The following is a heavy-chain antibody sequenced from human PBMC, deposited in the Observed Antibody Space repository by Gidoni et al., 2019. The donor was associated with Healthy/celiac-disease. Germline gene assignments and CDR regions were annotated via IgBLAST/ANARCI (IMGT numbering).Heavy chain of an antibody. CDR1: GFTFSSYS. D-gene: IGHD2-15*01. Sequence: EVQLVESGGGLVQPGGSLRLSCAASGFTFSSYSMNWVRQAPGKGLEWVSYISSSSSTIYYADSVKGRFTISRDNAKNSLYLQMNSLRAEDTAVYYCARRRYCSGGSWCQPYYFDYWGQGTLVTVSS. CDR3: ARRRYCSGGSWCQPYYFDY. CDR2: ISSSSSTI. J-gene: IGHJ4*02. V-gene: IGHV3-48*01.